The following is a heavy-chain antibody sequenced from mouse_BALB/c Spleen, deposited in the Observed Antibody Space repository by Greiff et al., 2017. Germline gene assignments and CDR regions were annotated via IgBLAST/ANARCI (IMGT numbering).Heavy chain of an antibody. D-gene: IGHD4-1*01. V-gene: IGHV14-3*02. CDR3: ARELGRVDY. J-gene: IGHJ2*01. Sequence: VQLQQSGAELVRSGASVKLSCTASGFNIKDYYMHWVKQRPEQGLEWIGRIDPANGNTKYDPKFQGKATITADTSSNTAYLQLSSLTSEDTAVYYCARELGRVDYWGQGTTLTVSS. CDR1: GFNIKDYY. CDR2: IDPANGNT.